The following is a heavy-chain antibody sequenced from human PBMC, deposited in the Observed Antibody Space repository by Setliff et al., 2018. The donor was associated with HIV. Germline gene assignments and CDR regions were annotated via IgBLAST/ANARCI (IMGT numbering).Heavy chain of an antibody. Sequence: PSETLSLTCTVSGGSVTNTKSYWGWIRQPPGKGLEWIASISHSGNTYYNPSLNSRVTISLDTSKNQFSLKLTSVTAADTAVYYCFLFYDDRSGFYWDWGQGTPVTVSS. D-gene: IGHD3-22*01. CDR3: FLFYDDRSGFYWD. J-gene: IGHJ4*02. V-gene: IGHV4-39*01. CDR1: GGSVTNTKSY. CDR2: ISHSGNT.